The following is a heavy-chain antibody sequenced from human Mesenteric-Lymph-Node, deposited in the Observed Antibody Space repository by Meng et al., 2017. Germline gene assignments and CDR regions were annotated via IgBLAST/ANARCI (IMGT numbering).Heavy chain of an antibody. D-gene: IGHD5-18*01. CDR2: INPGDFDT. V-gene: IGHV5-51*01. Sequence: KVSCKGSGYSFTTYWIGWVRRMPGKGLEWMGIINPGDFDTRYSPSFQGQVTISADTSINTAYLQWSSLKASDTAIYYCARHPARPRRGYSYTNPFYYWGQGTLVTVSS. CDR1: GYSFTTYW. CDR3: ARHPARPRRGYSYTNPFYY. J-gene: IGHJ4*02.